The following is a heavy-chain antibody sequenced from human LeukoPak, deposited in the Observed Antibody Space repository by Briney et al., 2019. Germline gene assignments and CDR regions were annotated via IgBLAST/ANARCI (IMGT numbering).Heavy chain of an antibody. CDR3: ARASSTNLAIPGY. J-gene: IGHJ4*02. D-gene: IGHD2-2*01. CDR1: GFTFSDYY. V-gene: IGHV3-11*05. Sequence: PGRSLRLSCAASGFTFSDYYMSWIRQAPGKGLEYVSYISSSSSYTNYADSVKGRFTISRDNAKNSLYLQMNSLRAEDTAVYYCARASSTNLAIPGYWGQGTLVTVSS. CDR2: ISSSSSYT.